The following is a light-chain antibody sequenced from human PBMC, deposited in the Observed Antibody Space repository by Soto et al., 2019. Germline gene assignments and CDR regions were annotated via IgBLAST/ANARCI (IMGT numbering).Light chain of an antibody. Sequence: EIVMTQSPATLSVSPGERATLSCRASQSLTGSLAWYQQKPGQAPRLLIYDASTTATDIPARFSGSGSETEFTLTISSLQSEDFLVYYCQQYHTWPLTFGGGTKVEF. CDR2: DAS. CDR1: QSLTGS. CDR3: QQYHTWPLT. V-gene: IGKV3-15*01. J-gene: IGKJ4*01.